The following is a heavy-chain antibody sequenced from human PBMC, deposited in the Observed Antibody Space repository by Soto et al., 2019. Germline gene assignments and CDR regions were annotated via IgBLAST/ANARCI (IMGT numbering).Heavy chain of an antibody. V-gene: IGHV4-59*12. Sequence: SETLSLTCTVSGGSISSYYWSWIRQPPGKGLEWIGYIYYSGSTNYNPSLKSRVTISVDTSKNQFSLKLSSVTAADTAVYYCARGLGSDYSNYVPFDYWGQGTLVTVSS. D-gene: IGHD4-4*01. CDR1: GGSISSYY. CDR2: IYYSGST. J-gene: IGHJ4*02. CDR3: ARGLGSDYSNYVPFDY.